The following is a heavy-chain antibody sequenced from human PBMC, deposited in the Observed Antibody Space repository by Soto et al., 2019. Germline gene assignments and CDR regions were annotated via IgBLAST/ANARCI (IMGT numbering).Heavy chain of an antibody. CDR3: ARHYGPTRAHFDY. D-gene: IGHD3-10*01. Sequence: SETLSLTCTVSGGSISSYYWSWIRQPPGKGLEWIGYIYYSGSTNYNPSLKSRVTISVDTSKNQFSLKLSSVTAADTAVYYCARHYGPTRAHFDYWGQGTLVTVSS. V-gene: IGHV4-59*08. CDR1: GGSISSYY. CDR2: IYYSGST. J-gene: IGHJ4*02.